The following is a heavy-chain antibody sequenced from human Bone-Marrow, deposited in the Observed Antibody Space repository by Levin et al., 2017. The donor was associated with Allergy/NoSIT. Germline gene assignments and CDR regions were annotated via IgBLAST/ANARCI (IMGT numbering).Heavy chain of an antibody. CDR2: ISGSADST. J-gene: IGHJ4*02. CDR1: GFTFSSYA. V-gene: IGHV3-23*01. D-gene: IGHD6-25*01. CDR3: AKDLWGSGGPLFDY. Sequence: HGESLKISCAASGFTFSSYAMSWVRQAPGKGLEWVSAISGSADSTQYAESVKGRFTISRDNSRNTLYLQMNSLRAEDTAVYYCAKDLWGSGGPLFDYWGQGTLVTVSS.